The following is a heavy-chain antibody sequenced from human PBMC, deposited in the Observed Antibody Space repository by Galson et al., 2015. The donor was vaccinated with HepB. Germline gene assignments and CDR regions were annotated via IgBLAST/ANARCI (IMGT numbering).Heavy chain of an antibody. J-gene: IGHJ4*02. CDR1: GGSISSSSYY. Sequence: ETLSLTCTVSGGSISSSSYYWGWIRQPPGKGLEWIGSIYYSGSTYYNPSLKSRVTISVDTSKNQFSLKLSSVTAADTAVYYCASIGDPYIAVAANFDYWGQGTLVTVPS. CDR2: IYYSGST. V-gene: IGHV4-39*01. D-gene: IGHD6-19*01. CDR3: ASIGDPYIAVAANFDY.